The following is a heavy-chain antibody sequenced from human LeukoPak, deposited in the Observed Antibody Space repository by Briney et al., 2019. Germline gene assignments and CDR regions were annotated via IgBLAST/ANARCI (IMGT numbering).Heavy chain of an antibody. CDR2: IRSKAYGGTT. Sequence: HPGGSLRLSCTASGFTFGDYAMSWVRQAPGKGLEWVGFIRSKAYGGTTEYAASVKGRFTISRDDSKSIAYLQMNSLKTEDTAVYYCTRSGSYYTAFNYWGQGTLVTVSS. CDR3: TRSGSYYTAFNY. J-gene: IGHJ4*02. D-gene: IGHD1-26*01. V-gene: IGHV3-49*04. CDR1: GFTFGDYA.